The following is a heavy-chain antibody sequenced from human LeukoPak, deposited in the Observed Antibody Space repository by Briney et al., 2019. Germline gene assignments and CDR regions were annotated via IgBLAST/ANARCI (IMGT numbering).Heavy chain of an antibody. J-gene: IGHJ3*02. Sequence: PGGSLRLSCAASGFTVSSNYMSWVRQAPGKGLEWVSVIYSGGSTYYADSVKGRFTISRDNSKNTLYLQMNSLRAEDTAVYYCANGEIKYYLHNVDIVATLIWGQGTMVTVSS. D-gene: IGHD5-12*01. CDR1: GFTVSSNY. CDR2: IYSGGST. CDR3: ANGEIKYYLHNVDIVATLI. V-gene: IGHV3-66*02.